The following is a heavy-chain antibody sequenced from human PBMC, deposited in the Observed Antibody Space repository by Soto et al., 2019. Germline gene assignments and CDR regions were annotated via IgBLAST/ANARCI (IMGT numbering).Heavy chain of an antibody. CDR1: GFTFSSYS. D-gene: IGHD6-19*01. V-gene: IGHV3-48*02. J-gene: IGHJ3*02. CDR3: AREPQWLEAPAAFDI. CDR2: ISSSSSTI. Sequence: GGSLRLSCAASGFTFSSYSMNWVRQAPGKGLEWVSYISSSSSTIYYADSVKGRFTISRDNAKNSLYLQMNSLRDEDTAVYYCAREPQWLEAPAAFDIWGQGTMVTVSS.